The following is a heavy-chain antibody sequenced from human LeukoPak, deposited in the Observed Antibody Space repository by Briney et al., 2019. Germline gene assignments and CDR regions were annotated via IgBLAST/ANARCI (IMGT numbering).Heavy chain of an antibody. D-gene: IGHD2-2*02. Sequence: PGGSLRLSCAASGFTFSSYAMSWVRQAPGKGLEWVSAISGSGGSTYYADSVKGRFTISRDNSKNTLYLQMNSLRAEDTAVYYCAKSDCSSTSCYIVDYWGQGTLVTVPS. V-gene: IGHV3-23*01. J-gene: IGHJ4*02. CDR3: AKSDCSSTSCYIVDY. CDR1: GFTFSSYA. CDR2: ISGSGGST.